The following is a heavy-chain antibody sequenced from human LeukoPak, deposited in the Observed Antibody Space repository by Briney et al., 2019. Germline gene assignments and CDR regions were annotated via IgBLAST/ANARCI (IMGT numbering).Heavy chain of an antibody. CDR2: VNTDGNTA. V-gene: IGHV3-74*01. D-gene: IGHD5-18*01. CDR3: ARAPLYSPVDY. J-gene: IGHJ4*02. Sequence: GGSLRLSCAVSGFTFSRYWMHWVRQAPGKGLVWVSRVNTDGNTANYADSVKGRFTVSRDNAKNTLYLQMNSLRAEDTAVYLCARAPLYSPVDYWGQGTLVTVSS. CDR1: GFTFSRYW.